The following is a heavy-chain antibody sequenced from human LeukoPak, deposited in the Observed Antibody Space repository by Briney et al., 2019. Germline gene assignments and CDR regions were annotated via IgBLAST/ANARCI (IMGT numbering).Heavy chain of an antibody. Sequence: SETLSLTCTVSGGSFSSYYWSWIRQPPGRGLEWIGEINHGGGTKYNPSLKSRVTISVDPSNNQFSLRLSSVTAADTAVYYCAPHYVSASSWFDPWGQGTLVTVSS. D-gene: IGHD3-10*01. J-gene: IGHJ5*02. CDR2: INHGGGT. V-gene: IGHV4-34*01. CDR1: GGSFSSYY. CDR3: APHYVSASSWFDP.